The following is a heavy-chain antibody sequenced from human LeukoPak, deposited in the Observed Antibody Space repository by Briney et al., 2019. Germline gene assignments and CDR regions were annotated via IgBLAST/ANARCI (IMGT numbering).Heavy chain of an antibody. D-gene: IGHD7-27*01. V-gene: IGHV4-31*03. J-gene: IGHJ6*03. CDR2: IYYSGST. CDR3: ARDLSNRGRDYYYYMDV. CDR1: GGSISSGRYY. Sequence: SETLSLTCTVSGGSISSGRYYWSWIRQPPGKGLEWLGYIYYSGSTYYSPSLKSRVSISADRPKNQFSLNLNSMTAADTAVYYCARDLSNRGRDYYYYMDVWGKGTTVTVSS.